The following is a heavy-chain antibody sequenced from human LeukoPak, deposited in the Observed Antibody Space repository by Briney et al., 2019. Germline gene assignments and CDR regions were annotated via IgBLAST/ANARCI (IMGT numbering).Heavy chain of an antibody. D-gene: IGHD3-22*01. Sequence: GGSLRLSCAASGFTFSDYYMSWIRQAPGKGLEWVSYISSSGSTIYYADSVKGRFTISRDNAKNPLYLQMNSLRAEDTAVYYCARGAWYYDRVGYFDYWGQGTLVTVSS. CDR2: ISSSGSTI. CDR3: ARGAWYYDRVGYFDY. CDR1: GFTFSDYY. V-gene: IGHV3-11*01. J-gene: IGHJ4*02.